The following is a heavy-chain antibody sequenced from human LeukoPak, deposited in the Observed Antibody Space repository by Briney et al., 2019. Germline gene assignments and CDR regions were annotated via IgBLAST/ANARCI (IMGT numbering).Heavy chain of an antibody. CDR1: GASISSTSYL. D-gene: IGHD1-7*01. J-gene: IGHJ2*01. Sequence: SETLSLTCSVSGASISSTSYLWGWIRQPPGKGLEWIGYINHSGSTYYNPSLKSRVTISVDRSKNQFSLNLNSVTAADTAVYYCARVPLGNFWYFDLWGRGTLVTVSS. V-gene: IGHV4-39*07. CDR2: INHSGST. CDR3: ARVPLGNFWYFDL.